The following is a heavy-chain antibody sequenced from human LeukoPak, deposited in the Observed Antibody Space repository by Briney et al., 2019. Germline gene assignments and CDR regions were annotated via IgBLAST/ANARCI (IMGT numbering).Heavy chain of an antibody. CDR2: IIPIFGTA. V-gene: IGHV1-69*05. D-gene: IGHD1-20*01. CDR3: ARETPGGITGTTLGY. Sequence: SVKVSCKASGGTYRSYAISWVRQAPGQGLEGMGGIIPIFGTANYAQKFQGRVTITTDESTSTAYMELSSLRSEDTAVYYCARETPGGITGTTLGYWGQGTLVTVSS. CDR1: GGTYRSYA. J-gene: IGHJ4*02.